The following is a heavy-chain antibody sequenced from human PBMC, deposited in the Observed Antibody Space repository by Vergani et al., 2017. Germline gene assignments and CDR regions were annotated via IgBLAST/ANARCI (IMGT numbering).Heavy chain of an antibody. Sequence: QVQLQGSGPGLVKSSETLSLTCSVSFDSIRNLICNWIPQPPGKGLEWIGSIHYSENTNYNPSLKTRVTISVDTSKNQFSLTLTAVTAADTAVYYCASDTHSGQRADRWGQGILVTVTS. D-gene: IGHD6-19*01. CDR3: ASDTHSGQRADR. CDR2: IHYSENT. V-gene: IGHV4-59*11. J-gene: IGHJ5*02. CDR1: FDSIRNLI.